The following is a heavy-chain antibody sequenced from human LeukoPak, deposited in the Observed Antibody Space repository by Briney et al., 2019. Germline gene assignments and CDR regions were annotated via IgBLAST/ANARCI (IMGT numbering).Heavy chain of an antibody. CDR1: GFTFSTYW. CDR2: INTDGSTT. D-gene: IGHD2-21*02. J-gene: IGHJ4*01. CDR3: VTNPIVVVTSVNY. Sequence: PGGSLRLSFVASGFTFSTYWMHWFRQDPLKGLLWVSRINTDGSTTTYRDSVKGRFTISRDNAKNTLYLQMNSLRVEDTAVYYCVTNPIVVVTSVNYWGQGTLVTVSS. V-gene: IGHV3-74*01.